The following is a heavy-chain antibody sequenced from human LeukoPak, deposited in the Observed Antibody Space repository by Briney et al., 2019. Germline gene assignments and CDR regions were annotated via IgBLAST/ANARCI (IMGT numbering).Heavy chain of an antibody. D-gene: IGHD2-2*02. Sequence: PSETLSLTCTVSGGSLSSSSYYWGWIRQPPGKGLEWTGSMDYSGGTYYNSSLKSRATISVETSKNQLSLQLSSVTAADTAVYYCARELTFRYQPLIYEGGFDYWGQGILVTVSS. J-gene: IGHJ4*02. V-gene: IGHV4-39*07. CDR3: ARELTFRYQPLIYEGGFDY. CDR2: MDYSGGT. CDR1: GGSLSSSSYY.